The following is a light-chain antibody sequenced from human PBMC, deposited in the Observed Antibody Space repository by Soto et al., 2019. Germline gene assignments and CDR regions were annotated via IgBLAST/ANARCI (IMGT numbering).Light chain of an antibody. Sequence: DIQMTQSPSSLSASVGDRVTITCRASQSNIFYLNWYQHKPGQAPRLLIYAASNLQSGVASRFSGSGSGTEFTLTIISLQPEDFASYFCQQSYTTPVYTFGQGTKLEIK. CDR1: QSNIFY. J-gene: IGKJ2*01. CDR3: QQSYTTPVYT. V-gene: IGKV1-39*01. CDR2: AAS.